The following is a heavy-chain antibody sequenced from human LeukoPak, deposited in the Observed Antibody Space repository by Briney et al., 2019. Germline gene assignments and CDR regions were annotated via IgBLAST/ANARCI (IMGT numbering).Heavy chain of an antibody. Sequence: GASVKVSCKASGYTFTGYYMHWVRQAPGQGLEWMGWINPNSGGTNYAQRFQGRVTMTRDTSIGTAYMELSRLRSDDTAVYYCARDSPQYSSSWYGGGYWGQGTLVTVSS. J-gene: IGHJ4*02. V-gene: IGHV1-2*02. CDR3: ARDSPQYSSSWYGGGY. CDR2: INPNSGGT. D-gene: IGHD6-13*01. CDR1: GYTFTGYY.